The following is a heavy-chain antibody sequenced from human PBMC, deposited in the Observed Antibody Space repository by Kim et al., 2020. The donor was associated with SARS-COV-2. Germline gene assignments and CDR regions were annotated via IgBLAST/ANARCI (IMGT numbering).Heavy chain of an antibody. V-gene: IGHV3-23*01. CDR3: ATSPRGAVNP. D-gene: IGHD3-10*01. J-gene: IGHJ5*02. CDR1: GFTFSGYA. CDR2: ISGSGDLT. Sequence: GGSLRLSCAVSGFTFSGYAMVWVRQAPEKGLEWVSAISGSGDLTFYADSVKGRFTISRDNSKNTLYLQMNSLRAEDTAMYYCATSPRGAVNPWGQGTLVTVSS.